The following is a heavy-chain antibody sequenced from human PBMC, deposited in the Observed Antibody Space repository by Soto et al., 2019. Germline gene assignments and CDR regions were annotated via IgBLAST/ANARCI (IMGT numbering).Heavy chain of an antibody. J-gene: IGHJ4*02. D-gene: IGHD3-22*01. Sequence: QVQLQESGPGLVKPSETLSLTCTVSGGSVSSGTYYWTWIRQPPGKGLEWIGYIYYSGSTNYNPSLKSRVNISVDTSKNQFSLKLSSVTAADTAVYYCARKSSGYYFIDDYWGQGTLVTVSS. CDR3: ARKSSGYYFIDDY. CDR2: IYYSGST. V-gene: IGHV4-61*01. CDR1: GGSVSSGTYY.